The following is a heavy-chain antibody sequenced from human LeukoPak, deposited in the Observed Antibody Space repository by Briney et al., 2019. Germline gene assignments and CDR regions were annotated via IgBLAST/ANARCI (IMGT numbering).Heavy chain of an antibody. CDR3: ARGNYYDSSVLGY. J-gene: IGHJ4*02. V-gene: IGHV1-2*02. D-gene: IGHD3-22*01. Sequence: ASVKVSCKASGGTFSSYAISWVRQAPGQGLEWMGWINPNSGGTNYAQKFQGRVTMTRDTSISTAYMELSRLTSDDTAVYYCARGNYYDSSVLGYWGQGTLVTVSS. CDR1: GGTFSSYA. CDR2: INPNSGGT.